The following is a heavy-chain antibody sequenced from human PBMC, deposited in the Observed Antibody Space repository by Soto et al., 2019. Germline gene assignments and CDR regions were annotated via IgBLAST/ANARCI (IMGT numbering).Heavy chain of an antibody. V-gene: IGHV4-39*01. J-gene: IGHJ4*02. Sequence: SETLSLTCTVSGDSITSSSYYWGWVRQPPGKGLEWIGTIYYSANTYYNPSLKSRVSISVDTSKNQFSLNLSSVTAADTAVYYCASLVALYWPFDYWGQGTLVTVSS. D-gene: IGHD2-15*01. CDR3: ASLVALYWPFDY. CDR1: GDSITSSSYY. CDR2: IYYSANT.